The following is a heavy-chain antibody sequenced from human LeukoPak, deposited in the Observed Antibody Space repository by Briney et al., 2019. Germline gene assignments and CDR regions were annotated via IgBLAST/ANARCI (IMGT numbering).Heavy chain of an antibody. J-gene: IGHJ6*02. CDR2: IYSGGST. D-gene: IGHD5-18*01. CDR3: ARDTPPASGYSYGPHYYGMDV. Sequence: GGSLRLSCAASGFTVSSNYMSWVRQAPGKGLEWVSVIYSGGSTYYADSVKGRFTISRDNSKNTLYLQMHSLRAEDTAVYYCARDTPPASGYSYGPHYYGMDVWGQGTTVTVSS. V-gene: IGHV3-53*01. CDR1: GFTVSSNY.